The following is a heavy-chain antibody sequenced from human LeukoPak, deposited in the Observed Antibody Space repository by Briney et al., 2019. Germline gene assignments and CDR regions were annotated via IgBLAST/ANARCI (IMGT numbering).Heavy chain of an antibody. CDR1: GLTFSNYA. CDR3: ARYWRDAFDI. J-gene: IGHJ3*02. Sequence: GGSLRLSCAASGLTFSNYAMSWVRQAPGKGLEWVSAISGSGGSTYYADSVKGRFTISRDNSKNTLYLQMNSLRAEDTAVYYCARYWRDAFDIWGQGTMVTVSS. D-gene: IGHD2-15*01. V-gene: IGHV3-23*01. CDR2: ISGSGGST.